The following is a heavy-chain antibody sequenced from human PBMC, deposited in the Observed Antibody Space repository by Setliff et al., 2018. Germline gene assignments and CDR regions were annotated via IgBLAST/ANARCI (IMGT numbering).Heavy chain of an antibody. V-gene: IGHV1-18*04. CDR3: ARGPVDFVVVPAAAKFDY. J-gene: IGHJ4*02. CDR1: GYTFNNYG. CDR2: MSV. D-gene: IGHD2-2*01. Sequence: AASVKVSCKASGYTFNNYGINWVRQAPGQGFEWMGWMSVYAQKFQGRVTMTTDTPTSTAYMELRSLTSDDTAVYYCARGPVDFVVVPAAAKFDYWGQGTLVTVSS.